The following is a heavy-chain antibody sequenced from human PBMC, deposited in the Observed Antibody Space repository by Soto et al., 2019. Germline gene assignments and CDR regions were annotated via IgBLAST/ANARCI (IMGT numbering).Heavy chain of an antibody. CDR1: GGSFSCYY. CDR3: SKQLAHNCFDP. Sequence: SETLSLTCAVYGGSFSCYYWSWIRQPPGKGLEWIGEINHSGSTNYNPSLKSRVTISVDTSKNQFSLKLSSVTAADTAVYFCSKQLAHNCFDPWGQGTLVTVSS. V-gene: IGHV4-34*01. CDR2: INHSGST. J-gene: IGHJ5*02. D-gene: IGHD6-13*01.